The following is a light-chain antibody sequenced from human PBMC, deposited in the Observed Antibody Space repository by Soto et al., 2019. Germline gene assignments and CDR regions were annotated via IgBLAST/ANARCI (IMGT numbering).Light chain of an antibody. V-gene: IGLV2-14*01. J-gene: IGLJ1*01. Sequence: QSALTQPASVSGSPGQSITISCTGTSSDVGDYNYVSWYQQHPGKAPKLMIFDVSNRPSGVSNRFSGSKSGNTASLTISGLQAEDADYYYCSSYTSSSTQVFGTGTKLTVL. CDR2: DVS. CDR1: SSDVGDYNY. CDR3: SSYTSSSTQV.